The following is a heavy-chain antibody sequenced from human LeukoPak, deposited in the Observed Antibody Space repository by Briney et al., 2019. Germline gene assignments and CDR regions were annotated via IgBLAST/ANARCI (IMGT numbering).Heavy chain of an antibody. D-gene: IGHD6-6*01. CDR1: GFTFSSYA. Sequence: GGSLRLSCAASGFTFSSYAMSWVRQAPGKGLEWVSNIYGSGGTTYCADSVKGRFTISRDNSKNTLYLQMNTLRAEDTAVYYCAKGIEYSSASPFDYWGQGTLVTVSS. CDR3: AKGIEYSSASPFDY. CDR2: IYGSGGTT. V-gene: IGHV3-23*01. J-gene: IGHJ4*02.